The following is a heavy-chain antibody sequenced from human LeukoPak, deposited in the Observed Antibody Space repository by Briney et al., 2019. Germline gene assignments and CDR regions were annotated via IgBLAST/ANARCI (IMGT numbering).Heavy chain of an antibody. Sequence: GGSLRLSCAASGFPFSSHAMSWVCQPPGKGLEWVAAISNGKTYYADSVRGRFAISRDDSTDTVYLHMNSLRDEDTALYHCVRKAGYCAPVCVKTNWFDPWGQGTLVTVSS. CDR2: ISNGKT. CDR1: GFPFSSHA. J-gene: IGHJ5*02. V-gene: IGHV3-23*01. CDR3: VRKAGYCAPVCVKTNWFDP. D-gene: IGHD2-15*01.